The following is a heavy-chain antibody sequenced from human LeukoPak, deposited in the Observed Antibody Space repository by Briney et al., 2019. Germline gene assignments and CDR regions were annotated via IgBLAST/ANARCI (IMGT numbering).Heavy chain of an antibody. CDR2: IWYDGSNK. D-gene: IGHD3-22*01. CDR3: ARSSGHAFPDY. V-gene: IGHV3-33*01. CDR1: GFTFSTYG. Sequence: GRSLRLSCAASGFTFSTYGMHWVRQAPGKGLEWVAVIWYDGSNKYYADSVKGRFTISRDNSKNTLYLQMNSLRAEDTAVYYCARSSGHAFPDYWGQGTLVTVSS. J-gene: IGHJ4*02.